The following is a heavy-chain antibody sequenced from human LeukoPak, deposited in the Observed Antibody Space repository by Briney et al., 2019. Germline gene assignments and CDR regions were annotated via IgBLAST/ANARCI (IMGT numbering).Heavy chain of an antibody. CDR2: ISGSGGST. V-gene: IGHV3-23*01. J-gene: IGHJ5*02. CDR1: GFTFSSYA. Sequence: GGSLRLSCAASGFTFSSYAMSWVRQAPGKGLEWVSAISGSGGSTYYADSVKGRFTISRGNSKNTLYLQMNSLRAEDTAVYYCAKALEGPNWFDPWGQGTLVTVSS. CDR3: AKALEGPNWFDP.